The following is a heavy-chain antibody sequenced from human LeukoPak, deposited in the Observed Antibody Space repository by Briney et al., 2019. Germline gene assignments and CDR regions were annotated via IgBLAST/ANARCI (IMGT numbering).Heavy chain of an antibody. CDR2: ISSNGGST. V-gene: IGHV3-64D*06. CDR1: GFTFSSYA. D-gene: IGHD3-22*01. Sequence: GGSLRLSCSASGFTFSSYAMHWVRQAPGKGLEYVSAISSNGGSTYYADSVKGRFTISRDNSKNTLYLQMSSLRAEDTAVYYCVKAEIPYYYDNSGYPEDYWGQGTLVTVSS. J-gene: IGHJ4*02. CDR3: VKAEIPYYYDNSGYPEDY.